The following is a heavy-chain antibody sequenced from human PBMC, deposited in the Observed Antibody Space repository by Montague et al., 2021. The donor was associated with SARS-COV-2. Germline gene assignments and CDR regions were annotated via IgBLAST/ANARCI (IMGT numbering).Heavy chain of an antibody. V-gene: IGHV4-59*01. Sequence: SETLSLTCTVSGGSISSYYWGWIRQPPGEGLEWIGYIYYSGSTNYNPSLKSRVTISVDTSKNQFSLKLSSVTAADTAVYYCARVFPRWLQFDPYFDYWGQGTLVTVPS. J-gene: IGHJ4*02. D-gene: IGHD5-24*01. CDR2: IYYSGST. CDR1: GGSISSYY. CDR3: ARVFPRWLQFDPYFDY.